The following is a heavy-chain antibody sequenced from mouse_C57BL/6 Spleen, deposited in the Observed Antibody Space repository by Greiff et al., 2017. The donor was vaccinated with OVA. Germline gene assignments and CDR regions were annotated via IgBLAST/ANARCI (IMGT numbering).Heavy chain of an antibody. J-gene: IGHJ2*01. Sequence: QVQLQQSGPELVKPGASVKISCKASGYAFSSSWMNWVKQRPGKGLEWIGRIYPGDGDTNYNGKFKGKATLTADKSSSTAYMQLSSLTSEDSAVYFCARSRGFRGYDFDYWGQGTTLTVSS. CDR1: GYAFSSSW. CDR3: ARSRGFRGYDFDY. V-gene: IGHV1-82*01. CDR2: IYPGDGDT. D-gene: IGHD2-2*01.